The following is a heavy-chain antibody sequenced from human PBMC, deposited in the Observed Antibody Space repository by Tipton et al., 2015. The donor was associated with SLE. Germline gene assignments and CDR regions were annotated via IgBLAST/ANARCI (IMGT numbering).Heavy chain of an antibody. V-gene: IGHV3-30*09. CDR3: ARDPHDPEYPPKFDL. D-gene: IGHD6-6*01. CDR1: GFTFSSYA. J-gene: IGHJ2*01. Sequence: RSLRLSCAASGFTFSSYAMHWVRQAPGKGLEWVAVISYDGSNKYYADSVKGRFAISRDNSKNTLYLQMNSLRAEDTAVYYCARDPHDPEYPPKFDLWGRGTLVTVSS. CDR2: ISYDGSNK.